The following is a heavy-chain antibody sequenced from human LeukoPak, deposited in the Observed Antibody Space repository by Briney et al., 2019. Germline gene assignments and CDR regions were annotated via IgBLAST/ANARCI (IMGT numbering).Heavy chain of an antibody. D-gene: IGHD6-6*01. V-gene: IGHV3-74*01. Sequence: GGSLRLSCAASGLTFSSYWMHWVRQAPGKGLVWVSRINSDGSGTSYADSVKGRFTISRDNAKNTLHLQMNSLRAEDTAVYYCARASGNSYAPLVWGQGTLVAVSS. CDR2: INSDGSGT. J-gene: IGHJ4*02. CDR3: ARASGNSYAPLV. CDR1: GLTFSSYW.